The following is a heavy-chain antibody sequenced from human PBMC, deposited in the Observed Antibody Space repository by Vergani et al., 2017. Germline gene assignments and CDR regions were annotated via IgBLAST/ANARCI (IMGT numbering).Heavy chain of an antibody. CDR2: ISYDGSNK. CDR3: AKAGELEGSGWWPYYFDY. CDR1: GFTFSSYG. D-gene: IGHD6-19*01. Sequence: QVQLVESGGGVVQPGRSLRLSCAASGFTFSSYGMHWVRQAPGKGLEWVAVISYDGSNKYYADSVKGRFTISRDKSKNTLYLQMNSLRAEDTAVYYCAKAGELEGSGWWPYYFDYWGQGTLVTVSS. V-gene: IGHV3-30*18. J-gene: IGHJ4*02.